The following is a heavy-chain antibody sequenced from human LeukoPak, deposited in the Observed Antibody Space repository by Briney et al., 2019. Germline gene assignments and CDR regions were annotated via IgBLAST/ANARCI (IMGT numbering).Heavy chain of an antibody. D-gene: IGHD3-3*01. J-gene: IGHJ4*02. V-gene: IGHV3-23*01. CDR3: AKAPYYDFWSGYYYYFDY. CDR1: GFTFSSYA. Sequence: PGGSLRLSCAASGFTFSSYAMSWVRQAPGKALERVSAISGSGGSTYYADSVKGRFTISRDNSKNTLYLQMNSLRAEDTAVYYCAKAPYYDFWSGYYYYFDYWGQGTLVTVSS. CDR2: ISGSGGST.